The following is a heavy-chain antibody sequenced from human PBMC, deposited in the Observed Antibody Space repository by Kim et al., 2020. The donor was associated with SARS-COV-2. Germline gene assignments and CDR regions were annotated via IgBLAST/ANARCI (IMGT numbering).Heavy chain of an antibody. Sequence: GGSLRLSCAASGFTFSSFSLNWVRQAPGKGLEWVSLISSTSDYIKYADSVKGRFTISRDNAKNSLYLQMNSLRAEDTAVYYCARGGNDFAYCGQGTLVTVSS. CDR2: ISSTSDYI. V-gene: IGHV3-21*01. D-gene: IGHD2-15*01. J-gene: IGHJ4*02. CDR1: GFTFSSFS. CDR3: ARGGNDFAY.